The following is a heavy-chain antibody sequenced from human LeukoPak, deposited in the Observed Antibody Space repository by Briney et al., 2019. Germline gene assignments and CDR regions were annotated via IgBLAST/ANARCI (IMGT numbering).Heavy chain of an antibody. Sequence: HGGSLRLSCAASGCTFSSYSMNWVRQAPGKGLEWVSYISSSSTIYYADSVKGRFTISRDNAKNSLYLQMNSLRAEDTAVYYCAGSSGSYPEDWFDPWGQGTLVTVSS. V-gene: IGHV3-48*01. J-gene: IGHJ5*02. CDR1: GCTFSSYS. CDR3: AGSSGSYPEDWFDP. D-gene: IGHD1-26*01. CDR2: ISSSSTI.